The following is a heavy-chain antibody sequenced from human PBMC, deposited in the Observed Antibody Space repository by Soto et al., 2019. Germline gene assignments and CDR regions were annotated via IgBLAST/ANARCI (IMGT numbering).Heavy chain of an antibody. CDR2: ISSSSSTI. V-gene: IGHV3-48*02. J-gene: IGHJ6*02. Sequence: EVQLVESGGGLVQPGGSLRLSCAASGFTFSSYNMNWVRQAPGKGLEWVSYISSSSSTIYYADCVKGRFTISRDNAKNARYVQMISLGDEDTAVYYCACWSPYCYYYGMDVWGQGTTVTVSS. CDR3: ACWSPYCYYYGMDV. CDR1: GFTFSSYN. D-gene: IGHD6-13*01.